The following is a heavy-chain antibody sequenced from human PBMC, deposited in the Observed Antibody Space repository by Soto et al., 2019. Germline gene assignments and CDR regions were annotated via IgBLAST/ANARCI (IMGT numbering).Heavy chain of an antibody. V-gene: IGHV3-33*01. J-gene: IGHJ4*02. CDR1: GFTFSSYG. CDR3: ARVGITGTTVRGFDY. CDR2: IWYDGSNK. Sequence: QVQLVESGGGVVQPGRSLRLSCAASGFTFSSYGMHWVRQAPGKGLEWVAVIWYDGSNKYYADSVKGRFTISRDNSKNTLYLQMNSLRAEDTAVYYCARVGITGTTVRGFDYWGQGTLVTVSS. D-gene: IGHD1-20*01.